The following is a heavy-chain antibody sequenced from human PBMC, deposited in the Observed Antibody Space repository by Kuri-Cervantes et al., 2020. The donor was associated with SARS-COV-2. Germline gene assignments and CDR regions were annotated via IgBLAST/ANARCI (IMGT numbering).Heavy chain of an antibody. Sequence: GESLKISCAASGFTFSSYAMSWVRQAPGKGLEWVSAISGSGGSTYYADSVKGRFTISRDNSKNTLYLQMNSLRAEDTAVYYCAKPPHCSSTSYYGGYYMDVWGKGTTVTVSS. CDR1: GFTFSSYA. D-gene: IGHD2-2*01. CDR3: AKPPHCSSTSYYGGYYMDV. J-gene: IGHJ6*03. V-gene: IGHV3-23*01. CDR2: ISGSGGST.